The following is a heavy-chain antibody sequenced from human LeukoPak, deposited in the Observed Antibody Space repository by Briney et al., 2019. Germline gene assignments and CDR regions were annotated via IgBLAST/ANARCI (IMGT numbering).Heavy chain of an antibody. V-gene: IGHV4-39*01. CDR2: IYYSGST. Sequence: SETLSLTCTVSGGSTSSSSYYWGWIRQPPGKGLEWIGSIYYSGSTYYNPSLKSRVTISVDTSKNQFSLRLSSVTAADTAVYYCARLSYYFDYWGQGTLVTVSS. CDR1: GGSTSSSSYY. CDR3: ARLSYYFDY. J-gene: IGHJ4*02.